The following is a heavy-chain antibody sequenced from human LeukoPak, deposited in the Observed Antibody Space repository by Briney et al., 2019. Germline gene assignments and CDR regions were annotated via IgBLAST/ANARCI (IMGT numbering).Heavy chain of an antibody. V-gene: IGHV3-23*01. J-gene: IGHJ5*02. CDR2: ISGSGAST. D-gene: IGHD6-19*01. CDR1: GFTFSSYA. Sequence: GGSLRLSCAASGFTFSSYAMSSVRQAPGKWLEWVSAISGSGASTYYADSVKGRFTISRDNSKNTLYLQMNSLRDEDTDVYYCAKDPWGAVAGHNWFDPWGQGTMVTVSS. CDR3: AKDPWGAVAGHNWFDP.